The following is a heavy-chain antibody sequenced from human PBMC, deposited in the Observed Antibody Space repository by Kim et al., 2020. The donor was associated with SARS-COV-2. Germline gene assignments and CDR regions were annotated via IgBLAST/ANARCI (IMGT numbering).Heavy chain of an antibody. J-gene: IGHJ4*02. D-gene: IGHD3-10*01. CDR2: IYPGDSDT. V-gene: IGHV5-51*01. CDR3: ARFPESAPPELFCDY. CDR1: GYSFTSYL. Sequence: GESLKISCKGSGYSFTSYLIGWVRQMPGKGLEWGGIIYPGDSDTSYSPSIQGQVTISADKSISTAYLQSSSLKASYTAMYYCARFPESAPPELFCDYWGQGTLVTVSS.